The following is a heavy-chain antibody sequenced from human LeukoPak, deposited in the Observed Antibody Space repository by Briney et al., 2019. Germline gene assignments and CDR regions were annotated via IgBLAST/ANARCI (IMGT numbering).Heavy chain of an antibody. CDR3: ARYYSDAFDV. CDR1: GFTFSDHY. V-gene: IGHV3-11*04. Sequence: GGSLRLSCAASGFTFSDHYTTWIRQAPGKGLEWLSYISSTTGRIIYYADSVKGRFTISRDNTKNSLFLQMVSLRVEDTAVYYCARYYSDAFDVWGQGTVVTVSS. J-gene: IGHJ3*01. D-gene: IGHD3-10*01. CDR2: ISSTTGRII.